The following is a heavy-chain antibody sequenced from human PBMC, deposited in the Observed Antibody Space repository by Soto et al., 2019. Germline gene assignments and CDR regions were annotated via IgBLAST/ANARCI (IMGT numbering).Heavy chain of an antibody. CDR3: ARGNALDV. V-gene: IGHV6-1*01. J-gene: IGHJ3*01. D-gene: IGHD3-10*01. CDR2: TYYRSKWFH. CDR1: GDSVSSDITS. Sequence: QGQLQQSGPGLVKPSQTLSLTCAISGDSVSSDITSWNWIRQSPSRGLEWLGRTYYRSKWFHDYGASMKSRITITPDTSKNQVSLELNSMAPEDTAVYYCARGNALDVWGQGTVVTVSS.